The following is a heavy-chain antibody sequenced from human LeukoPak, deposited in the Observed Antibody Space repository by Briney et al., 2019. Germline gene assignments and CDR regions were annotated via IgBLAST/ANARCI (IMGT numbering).Heavy chain of an antibody. Sequence: GGSLRLSCAASGSNVSSNYMSWVRKAPEKGLEWVTVIYSGGSTHYADSVKGRFTISRDNPKNTLYLQMKSLRAEDTAVYYCARAAFWGSGNSWGQGTLVTVSS. D-gene: IGHD3-10*01. V-gene: IGHV3-53*01. CDR2: IYSGGST. CDR3: ARAAFWGSGNS. J-gene: IGHJ5*02. CDR1: GSNVSSNY.